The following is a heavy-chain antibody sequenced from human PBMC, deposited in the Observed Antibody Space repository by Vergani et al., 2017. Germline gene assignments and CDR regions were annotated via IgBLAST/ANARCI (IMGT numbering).Heavy chain of an antibody. CDR3: ARSVAVAGSTYFDY. CDR1: GFTFSSYW. CDR2: IKQDGSEK. D-gene: IGHD6-19*01. J-gene: IGHJ4*02. V-gene: IGHV3-7*01. Sequence: VQLVESGGGLVQPGGSLRLSCAASGFTFSSYWMSWVRQAPGKGLEWVANIKQDGSEKYYVDSVKGRFTISRDNAKNSLYLQMNSLRAEDTAVYYCARSVAVAGSTYFDYWGQGTLVTVSS.